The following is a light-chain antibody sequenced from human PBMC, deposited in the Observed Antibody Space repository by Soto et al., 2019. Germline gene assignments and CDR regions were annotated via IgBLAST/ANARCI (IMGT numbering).Light chain of an antibody. J-gene: IGLJ1*01. CDR3: CSYAGSYSYV. V-gene: IGLV2-11*01. CDR1: SSDVGGYNY. CDR2: DVS. Sequence: QSVLTQPRSVSGSPGQSVTISCTGTSSDVGGYNYVSWYQEQPGKAPKLMIYDVSKRPSGVPDRFSGSKSGNTASLTISGLQPEDEADYYCCSYAGSYSYVFGTGTKV.